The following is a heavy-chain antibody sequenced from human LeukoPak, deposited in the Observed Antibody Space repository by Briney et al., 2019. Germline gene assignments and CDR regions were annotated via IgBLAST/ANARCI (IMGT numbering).Heavy chain of an antibody. CDR2: INHSGST. V-gene: IGHV4-34*01. Sequence: SETLSLTCAVYGGSFSGYYWSWIRQPPGKGLEWIGEINHSGSTNYNPSLKSRVTISVDTSKNQFSLKLSSVTAADTAVYYCARGADIVVVPAAMKGMDVWGQGTTVTVSS. CDR3: ARGADIVVVPAAMKGMDV. J-gene: IGHJ6*02. CDR1: GGSFSGYY. D-gene: IGHD2-2*01.